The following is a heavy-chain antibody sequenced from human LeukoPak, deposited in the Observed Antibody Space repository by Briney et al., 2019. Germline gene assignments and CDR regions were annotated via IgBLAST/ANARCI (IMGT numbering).Heavy chain of an antibody. CDR3: AADTIVGAIGCDY. J-gene: IGHJ4*02. Sequence: GASVKVSCKASGYTFTGYYMHWVRQAPGQGLEWMGWINPNSGGTNYAQKFQGWVTITRDMSTSTAYMELSSLRSEDTAVYYCAADTIVGAIGCDYWGQGTLVTVSS. V-gene: IGHV1-2*04. D-gene: IGHD1-26*01. CDR1: GYTFTGYY. CDR2: INPNSGGT.